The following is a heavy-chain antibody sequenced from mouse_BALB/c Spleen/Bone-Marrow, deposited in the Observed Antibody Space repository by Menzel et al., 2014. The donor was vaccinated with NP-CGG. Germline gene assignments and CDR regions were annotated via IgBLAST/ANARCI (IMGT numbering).Heavy chain of an antibody. CDR3: ARDKGRVFFDY. J-gene: IGHJ2*01. Sequence: DVQLVESGGGLVQPGGSLRLSCATSGFTFTDYYMNWVRQPPGKALEWLGFIRNKANGYTTEYSASVKGRFTISRDNSQNILYLQMNTLRAEDSATYYCARDKGRVFFDYWGQGTTLTVSS. CDR2: IRNKANGYTT. V-gene: IGHV7-3*02. CDR1: GFTFTDYY.